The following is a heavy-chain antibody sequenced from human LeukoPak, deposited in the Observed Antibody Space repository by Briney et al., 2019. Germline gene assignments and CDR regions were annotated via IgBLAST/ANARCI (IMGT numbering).Heavy chain of an antibody. Sequence: GGSLRLSCAASGFTFSNAWMSWVRQAPGKGLEWVGRIKSKTDGGTTDYAAPVKGRFTISRDDSKNTLYLQMNSLKTEDTAVYYCTTSGSGYYYYYGMDVWGQGTTVTVSS. J-gene: IGHJ6*02. CDR2: IKSKTDGGTT. V-gene: IGHV3-15*01. D-gene: IGHD3-10*01. CDR3: TTSGSGYYYYYGMDV. CDR1: GFTFSNAW.